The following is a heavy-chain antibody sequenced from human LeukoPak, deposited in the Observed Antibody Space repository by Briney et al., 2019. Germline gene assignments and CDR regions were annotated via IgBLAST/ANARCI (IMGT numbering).Heavy chain of an antibody. D-gene: IGHD2-2*02. Sequence: GSLRLSCAASGFTFRTYWMSWVRPAPGKGLEWVANIKQDGSEKYYVDSVKGRFTISRANAKNSLYLQMNSLRAEDTAVYYCTRVGYCSSTTCYTGDGFDYWGQGTLVTVSS. V-gene: IGHV3-7*01. CDR2: IKQDGSEK. CDR3: TRVGYCSSTTCYTGDGFDY. CDR1: GFTFRTYW. J-gene: IGHJ4*02.